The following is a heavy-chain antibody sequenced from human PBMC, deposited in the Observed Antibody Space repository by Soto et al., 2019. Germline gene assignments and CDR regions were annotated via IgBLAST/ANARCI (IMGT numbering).Heavy chain of an antibody. J-gene: IGHJ6*02. D-gene: IGHD6-19*01. Sequence: QVTLKESGPVLVKPTETLTLTCTVSGFSLSNARMGVSWIRQPPGKALEWLAHIFSNDEKSYSTSLKSRLTISKDTSKSQVVLTMTNRDPVDTATYYCARITIAVADDYYYYGMDVWGPGTTVTVSS. V-gene: IGHV2-26*01. CDR3: ARITIAVADDYYYYGMDV. CDR2: IFSNDEK. CDR1: GFSLSNARMG.